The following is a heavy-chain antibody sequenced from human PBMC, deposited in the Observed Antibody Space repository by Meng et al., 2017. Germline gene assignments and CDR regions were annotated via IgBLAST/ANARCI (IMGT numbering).Heavy chain of an antibody. D-gene: IGHD3-22*01. J-gene: IGHJ4*02. CDR2: IYHSGST. V-gene: IGHV4-4*02. Sequence: SETLSLTCAVSGGPISSSNWWSWVRQPPGKGLEWIGEIYHSGSTNYNPSLKSRVTISVDKSKNQFSLKLSSVTAADTAVYYCARAPYYYDSSGYYVDWGQGTLVTVSS. CDR1: GGPISSSNW. CDR3: ARAPYYYDSSGYYVD.